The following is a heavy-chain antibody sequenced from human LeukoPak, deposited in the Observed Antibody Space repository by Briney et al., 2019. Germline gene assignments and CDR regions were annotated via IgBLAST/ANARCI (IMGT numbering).Heavy chain of an antibody. J-gene: IGHJ4*02. V-gene: IGHV3-11*04. CDR3: AKDGFDFWSGSFAPPTY. Sequence: GGSLRLSCAASGFTFSDYYMSWIRQAPGKGLEWVSYISSSGSTIYYADSVKGRFTISRDNAKSSLYLQMSSLRAEDTAVYYCAKDGFDFWSGSFAPPTYWGQGTLVTVTS. CDR1: GFTFSDYY. D-gene: IGHD3-3*01. CDR2: ISSSGSTI.